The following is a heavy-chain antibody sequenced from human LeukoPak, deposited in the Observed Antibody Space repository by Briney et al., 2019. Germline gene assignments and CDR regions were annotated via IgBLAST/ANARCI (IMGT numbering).Heavy chain of an antibody. V-gene: IGHV3-30*18. Sequence: GGSLRLSCAASGFTFSSYGMHWVRQAPGKGLEWVAVISYDGSNKYYADSVKGRFTISRDNSKNTLYLQMNSLRAEDTAVYYCAKEGGEPIHIVLMVYAKEGHDAFDIWGQGTMVTVSS. J-gene: IGHJ3*02. CDR1: GFTFSSYG. CDR2: ISYDGSNK. D-gene: IGHD2-8*01. CDR3: AKEGGEPIHIVLMVYAKEGHDAFDI.